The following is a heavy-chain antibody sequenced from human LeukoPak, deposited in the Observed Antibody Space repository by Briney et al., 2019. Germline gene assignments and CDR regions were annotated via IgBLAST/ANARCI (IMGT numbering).Heavy chain of an antibody. CDR2: ISGSGGIT. J-gene: IGHJ4*02. D-gene: IGHD3-10*01. CDR3: AKDKGGSGNYYNVAYYFDY. Sequence: PGGSLRLSCAVSEFTFSNFAMGWVRQAPGKGLGWVSGISGSGGITYYADSVKGRFTISRDNSKNTLYLQMNSLRAEDTAVYYCAKDKGGSGNYYNVAYYFDYWGQGTLVTVSS. V-gene: IGHV3-23*01. CDR1: EFTFSNFA.